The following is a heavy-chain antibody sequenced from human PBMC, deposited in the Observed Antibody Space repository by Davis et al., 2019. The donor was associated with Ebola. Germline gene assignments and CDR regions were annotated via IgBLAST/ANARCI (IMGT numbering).Heavy chain of an antibody. CDR2: ISGSGGST. V-gene: IGHV3-23*01. CDR1: GFTFSSYA. Sequence: GESLKISCAASGFTFSSYAMSWVRQAPGKGLEWVSAISGSGGSTYYADSVKGRFTISRDNSKNTLYLQMNSLRAEDTAVYYCANGGGMADAFDIWGQGTMVTVSS. J-gene: IGHJ3*02. CDR3: ANGGGMADAFDI. D-gene: IGHD3-16*01.